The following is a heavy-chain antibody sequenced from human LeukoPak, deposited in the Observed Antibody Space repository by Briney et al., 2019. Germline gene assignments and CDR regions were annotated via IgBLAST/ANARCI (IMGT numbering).Heavy chain of an antibody. CDR1: GFSFSSYS. J-gene: IGHJ4*02. D-gene: IGHD3-22*01. CDR2: VSSSSSYI. Sequence: PGGSLRLSCAASGFSFSSYSMNWGRQALGKGLEWVSSVSSSSSYISYADSVKGRFTISRDNAKKSLYLQMNSLRAEDTAVYYCARDIPRGSGYYFDYWGQGTLVTVSS. CDR3: ARDIPRGSGYYFDY. V-gene: IGHV3-21*01.